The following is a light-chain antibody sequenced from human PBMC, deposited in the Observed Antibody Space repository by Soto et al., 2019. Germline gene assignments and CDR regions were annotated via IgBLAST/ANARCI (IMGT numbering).Light chain of an antibody. V-gene: IGLV2-11*01. CDR2: DVS. J-gene: IGLJ3*02. CDR3: SSYTSSSTLGV. Sequence: QSALTQPRSVSGSPGQSVTISCSAVGGYNYVSWYQQHPGKTPKLMIYDVSKRPSGVPDRFSGSKSGNTASLTISGLQAEDEADYYCSSYTSSSTLGVFGGGTKLTVL. CDR1: AVGGYNY.